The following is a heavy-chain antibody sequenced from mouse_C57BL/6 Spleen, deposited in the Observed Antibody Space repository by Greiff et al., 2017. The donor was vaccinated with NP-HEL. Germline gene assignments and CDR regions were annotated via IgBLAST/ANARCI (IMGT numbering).Heavy chain of an antibody. CDR1: GYTFTSYW. Sequence: VQLQQPGAELVRPGSSVKLSCKASGYTFTSYWMHWVKQRPIQGLEWIGNIDPSDSETHYNQKFKDKATLTVDKSSSTAYMQLSSLTSEDSAVYYCARATVLRYGYYAMDYWGQGTSVTVSS. CDR2: IDPSDSET. D-gene: IGHD1-1*01. V-gene: IGHV1-52*01. J-gene: IGHJ4*01. CDR3: ARATVLRYGYYAMDY.